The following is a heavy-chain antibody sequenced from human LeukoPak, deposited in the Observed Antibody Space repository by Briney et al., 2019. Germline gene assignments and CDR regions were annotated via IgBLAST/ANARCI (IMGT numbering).Heavy chain of an antibody. CDR2: IIPIFGTA. V-gene: IGHV1-69*06. CDR1: GGTFSSYA. Sequence: SVKVSCKASGGTFSSYAISWVRQAPGQGLEGMGGIIPIFGTANYAQKFQGRVTITADKSTSTAYMELSSLRSEDTAVYYCARGEMGYYYYYYMDVWGKGTTVTVSS. J-gene: IGHJ6*03. CDR3: ARGEMGYYYYYYMDV. D-gene: IGHD5-24*01.